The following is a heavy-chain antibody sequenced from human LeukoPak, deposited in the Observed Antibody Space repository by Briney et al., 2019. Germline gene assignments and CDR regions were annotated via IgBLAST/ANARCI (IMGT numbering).Heavy chain of an antibody. V-gene: IGHV4-59*01. CDR2: ISYSGST. CDR3: AGEDYDGYRFDY. CDR1: GGSITSYF. J-gene: IGHJ4*02. Sequence: SETLSLTCTVSGGSITSYFWSWIRQPPGKGLEWIAYISYSGSTNYNPSLKSRVVISVDASKNQFSLKLRSVTAADTAVYYCAGEDYDGYRFDYWGQGTLVTVSS. D-gene: IGHD3-3*01.